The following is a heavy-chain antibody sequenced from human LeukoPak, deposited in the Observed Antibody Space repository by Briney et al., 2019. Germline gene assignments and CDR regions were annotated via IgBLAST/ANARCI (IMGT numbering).Heavy chain of an antibody. Sequence: PSETLSLTCAVYGGSFSGYYWNWIRQPPGKGLEWIGEINHSGSTNYNPSLKSRVTISVDTSKNQFSLKLSSVTAADTAVYYCARLIVGYCSSTSCYRRFDYWGQGTLVTVSS. CDR2: INHSGST. V-gene: IGHV4-34*01. D-gene: IGHD2-2*02. J-gene: IGHJ4*02. CDR3: ARLIVGYCSSTSCYRRFDY. CDR1: GGSFSGYY.